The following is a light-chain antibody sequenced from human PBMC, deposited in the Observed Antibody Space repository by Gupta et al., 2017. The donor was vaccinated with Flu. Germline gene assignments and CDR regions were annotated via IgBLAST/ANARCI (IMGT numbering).Light chain of an antibody. CDR2: EVS. V-gene: IGLV2-14*01. Sequence: SITISCTGTSSDVGGYNYVSWYQQHPGKAPKLMMYEVSNRPSGVSNRFSGSKSGNTASLTISGLQAEDEAYYYCSSYTSSSTGVFGGGTKLTVL. J-gene: IGLJ3*02. CDR3: SSYTSSSTGV. CDR1: SSDVGGYNY.